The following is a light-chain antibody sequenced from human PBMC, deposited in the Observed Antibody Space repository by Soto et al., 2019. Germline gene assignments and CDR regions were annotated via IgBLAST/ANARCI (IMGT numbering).Light chain of an antibody. J-gene: IGLJ2*01. CDR1: SSDVGGYNY. Sequence: QSVLTQPASVSGSPGQSITISCTGTSSDVGGYNYVPWYQQHPGKAPKLMIYDVSNRPSGVSNRFSGSKSGNTASLSISGLQAEDEADYYCSSYTSSSHVVFGGGTQLTVL. CDR3: SSYTSSSHVV. V-gene: IGLV2-14*01. CDR2: DVS.